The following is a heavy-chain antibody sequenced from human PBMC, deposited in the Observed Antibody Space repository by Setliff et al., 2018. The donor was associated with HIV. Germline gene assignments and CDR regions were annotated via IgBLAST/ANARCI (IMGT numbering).Heavy chain of an antibody. CDR2: IYIYNSGST. D-gene: IGHD3-3*01. Sequence: TLSLTCSVSGGSFSGYYWGWIRQPPGKGLEWIGYIYIYNSGSTNYNPSLTSRVTISADTSRNQFSLKLTSVTAADTAIYYCARGVNFDYWGQGTQVTVSS. J-gene: IGHJ4*02. CDR1: GGSFSGYY. CDR3: ARGVNFDY. V-gene: IGHV4-59*01.